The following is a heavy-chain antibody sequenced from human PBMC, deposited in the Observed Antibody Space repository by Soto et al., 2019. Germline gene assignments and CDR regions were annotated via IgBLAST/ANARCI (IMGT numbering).Heavy chain of an antibody. CDR2: IYYSGST. V-gene: IGHV4-31*03. J-gene: IGHJ4*02. CDR1: GGSISSGGYY. CDR3: ARDHMKTGEFDY. D-gene: IGHD7-27*01. Sequence: SETLSLTCTVSGGSISSGGYYWSWIRQHPGKGLEWIGYIYYSGSTYYNPSLKSRVTISVDTSKNQFSLKLSSVTAADTAVYSCARDHMKTGEFDYWGQGTLVTVSS.